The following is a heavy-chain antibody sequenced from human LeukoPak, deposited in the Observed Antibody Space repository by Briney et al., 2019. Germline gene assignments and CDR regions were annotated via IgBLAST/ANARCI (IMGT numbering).Heavy chain of an antibody. CDR2: IYASGST. CDR3: ARSGYSNFDY. D-gene: IGHD3-3*01. Sequence: SETLSLTCTVSGGSLSSGSDYWSWIRQSAGKGLEWIGRIYASGSTNYNPSLKSRVTISVDTSKNQFSLKLSSVTAADTAVYYCARSGYSNFDYWGQGTLVTVSS. J-gene: IGHJ4*02. CDR1: GGSLSSGSDY. V-gene: IGHV4-61*02.